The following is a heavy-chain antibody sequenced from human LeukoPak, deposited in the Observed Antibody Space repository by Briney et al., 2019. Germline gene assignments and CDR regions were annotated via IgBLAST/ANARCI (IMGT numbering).Heavy chain of an antibody. CDR1: GGSITSDY. CDR2: IYNTGGT. D-gene: IGHD1-26*01. J-gene: IGHJ4*02. Sequence: SETLSLTCTVSGGSITSDYWSWIRQPPGKGPEWLGYIYNTGGTNFDSSLMSRVTIIEDTSKNQFSLKLSSVTAADTAVYYCARGRGSYYSVWGQGTLVTVSS. CDR3: ARGRGSYYSV. V-gene: IGHV4-59*01.